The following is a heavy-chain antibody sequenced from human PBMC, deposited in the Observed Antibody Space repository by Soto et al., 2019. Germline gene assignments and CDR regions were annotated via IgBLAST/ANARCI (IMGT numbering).Heavy chain of an antibody. Sequence: PSETLSLTCTVSGDSLTRNYWSWIRQPPLKGLEWLAFIHNGQTTNYNPSLVGRVSVSVDTSKSQLSLNLNSVTAADTAVYYCARTVSGGFDYWGQGILVTVSS. CDR3: ARTVSGGFDY. CDR2: IHNGQTT. J-gene: IGHJ4*01. CDR1: GDSLTRNY. V-gene: IGHV4-59*01.